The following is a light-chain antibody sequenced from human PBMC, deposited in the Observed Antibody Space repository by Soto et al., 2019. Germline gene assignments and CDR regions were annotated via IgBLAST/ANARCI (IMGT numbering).Light chain of an antibody. V-gene: IGLV2-11*01. Sequence: QSALTQPRSVSGSPGQSVTISCTGTSSDVGGYNYVSWYQQYPGKAPKLMIYDVSKRPSGVPDRFSGSKSGNTASLTISGLQAGDEADYYCCSYAGSYSWVFGGGTKLTVL. CDR3: CSYAGSYSWV. CDR1: SSDVGGYNY. J-gene: IGLJ3*02. CDR2: DVS.